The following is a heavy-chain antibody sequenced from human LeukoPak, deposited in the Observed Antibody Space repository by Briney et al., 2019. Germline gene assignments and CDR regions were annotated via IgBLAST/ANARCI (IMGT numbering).Heavy chain of an antibody. D-gene: IGHD2-2*01. V-gene: IGHV4-59*01. CDR1: DGSISSYY. Sequence: SETLSLTCTVSDGSISSYYWSWIRQPPGKGLEWIGYIYYSGSTNYNPSLKSRVTISVDTSKNQFSLKLSSVTAADTAVYYCARDPAYCSSTSCYARGYFDYWGQGTLVTVSS. CDR2: IYYSGST. J-gene: IGHJ4*02. CDR3: ARDPAYCSSTSCYARGYFDY.